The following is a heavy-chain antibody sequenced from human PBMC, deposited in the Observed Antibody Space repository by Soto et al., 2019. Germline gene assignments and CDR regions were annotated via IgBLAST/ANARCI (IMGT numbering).Heavy chain of an antibody. D-gene: IGHD5-12*01. J-gene: IGHJ4*02. V-gene: IGHV4-31*03. Sequence: QVQLQESGPGLVKPSQTLSLTCTVSGGSISSGGYYWSWIRQHPGKGLEWIGYIYYSGSTYYNPSLKRRVTIPVDTSKHHFSLKLSSVTAADTAVYYCARDLATQSDFDYWGQGTLVTVSS. CDR3: ARDLATQSDFDY. CDR2: IYYSGST. CDR1: GGSISSGGYY.